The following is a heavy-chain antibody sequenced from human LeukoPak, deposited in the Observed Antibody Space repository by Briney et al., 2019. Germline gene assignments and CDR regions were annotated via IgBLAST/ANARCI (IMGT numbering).Heavy chain of an antibody. J-gene: IGHJ4*02. D-gene: IGHD6-13*01. CDR2: IYTSGST. V-gene: IGHV4-61*02. CDR1: GGSISSGSYY. Sequence: SETLSLTCTVSGGSISSGSYYWSWIRQPAGKDLEGIGRIYTSGSTNYNPSLKSRVTISVDTSKNQFSLKLSSVTAADTAVYYCARGGAAAGDFDYWGQGTLVTVSS. CDR3: ARGGAAAGDFDY.